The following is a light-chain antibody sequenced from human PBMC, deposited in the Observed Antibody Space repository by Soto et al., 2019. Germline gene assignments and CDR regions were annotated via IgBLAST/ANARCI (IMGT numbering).Light chain of an antibody. J-gene: IGKJ4*01. CDR2: DAS. CDR3: QQRRSWPLT. Sequence: EIVLTQSPATLSLAAGETATLSCRASQSVSSSLAWYQQKPGQTPRLLIYDASNRATGIPARFSGSGSGTDFTLTVSSLEPEDFAVHYCQQRRSWPLTFGGGTKVEIK. V-gene: IGKV3-11*01. CDR1: QSVSSS.